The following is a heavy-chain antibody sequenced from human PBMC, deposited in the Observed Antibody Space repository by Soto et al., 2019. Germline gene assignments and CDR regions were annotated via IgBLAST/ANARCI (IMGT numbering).Heavy chain of an antibody. CDR1: GGSISSGDYY. V-gene: IGHV4-31*03. D-gene: IGHD2-2*01. CDR2: IHYNGNT. J-gene: IGHJ4*02. CDR3: ARDVGSSHGRGHPHYFDY. Sequence: QVQLQESGPRLVKPSQTLSLTCTVSGGSISSGDYYWRWIRQLPGKDLEWIAYIHYNGNTNYTPYLKSRATLTLDTSMHQCFLNLNSVTAADTAVYYCARDVGSSHGRGHPHYFDYWVQGTLVTVSS.